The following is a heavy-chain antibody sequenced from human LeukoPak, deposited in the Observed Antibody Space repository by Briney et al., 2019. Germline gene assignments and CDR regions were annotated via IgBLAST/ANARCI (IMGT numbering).Heavy chain of an antibody. CDR3: ASSLGPRDY. CDR2: ISSTSYSI. V-gene: IGHV3-48*03. CDR1: GFTFSSYE. D-gene: IGHD7-27*01. J-gene: IGHJ4*02. Sequence: GESLKISCAASGFTFSSYESNWVRQAPGKGLEWISYISSTSYSIYYADSVKGRFTISRDNAKNALYLQMDSLRVEDTALYYCASSLGPRDYWGQGILVTVSS.